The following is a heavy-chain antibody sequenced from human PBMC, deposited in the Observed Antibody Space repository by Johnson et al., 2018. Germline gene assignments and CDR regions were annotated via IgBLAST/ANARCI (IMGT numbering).Heavy chain of an antibody. CDR2: IVPILGMP. V-gene: IGHV1-69*09. CDR1: GGTFGTYT. J-gene: IGHJ3*01. D-gene: IGHD3-16*01. Sequence: QVQLVESGAEVKKPGSSVTVSCKASGGTFGTYTISWVRQAPGQGLEWMGRIVPILGMPNYAQKFQDRVAITADKSTTTAYMQLVNLGSDDTAVYYWAGTWDPGEVFDLWGKGTMVTVSS. CDR3: AGTWDPGEVFDL.